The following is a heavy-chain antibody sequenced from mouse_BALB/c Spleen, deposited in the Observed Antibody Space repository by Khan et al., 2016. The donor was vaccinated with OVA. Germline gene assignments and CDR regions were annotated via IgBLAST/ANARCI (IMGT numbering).Heavy chain of an antibody. J-gene: IGHJ2*01. D-gene: IGHD1-1*01. V-gene: IGHV3-2*02. CDR1: GYSITSDYA. CDR3: ARSVTITTVVATDFDD. Sequence: EVQLQESGPGPVNPSQSLSLTCTVTGYSITSDYAWNWIRQFPGNKLEWMGYISYSGRTSYNPSLKSRISITRDTSKNQVFLQLNSVTTEDTATYYCARSVTITTVVATDFDDWGQGTTLTVSS. CDR2: ISYSGRT.